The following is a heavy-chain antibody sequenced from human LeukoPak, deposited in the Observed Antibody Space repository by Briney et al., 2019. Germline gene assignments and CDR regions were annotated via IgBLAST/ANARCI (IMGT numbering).Heavy chain of an antibody. CDR2: IYYSGST. V-gene: IGHV4-39*01. J-gene: IGHJ1*01. CDR3: ASSDYGDYVGPESFQH. Sequence: SETLSLTCTVSGGSISSTNYYWGWIRQPPGKGREWIGSIYYSGSTYYNPSLKSRLTISVDMSKNQFSLRLSSVTAADTAVYYCASSDYGDYVGPESFQHWGQGTLVTVSS. D-gene: IGHD4-17*01. CDR1: GGSISSTNYY.